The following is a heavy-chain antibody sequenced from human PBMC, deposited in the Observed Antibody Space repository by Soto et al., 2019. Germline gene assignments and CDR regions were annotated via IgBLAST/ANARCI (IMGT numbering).Heavy chain of an antibody. V-gene: IGHV3-30*18. CDR3: AKAIVVVPAAPMDV. D-gene: IGHD2-2*01. CDR1: GFTFSSYG. J-gene: IGHJ6*02. CDR2: ISYDGSNK. Sequence: QAGGSLRLSCAASGFTFSSYGMHWVRQAPGKGLEWVAVISYDGSNKYYADSVKGRFTISRDNSKNTLYLQMNSLRAEDTAVYYCAKAIVVVPAAPMDVWGQGTTVTVSS.